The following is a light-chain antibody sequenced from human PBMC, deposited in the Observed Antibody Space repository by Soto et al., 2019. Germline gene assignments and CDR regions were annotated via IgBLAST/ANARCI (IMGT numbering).Light chain of an antibody. Sequence: DIVMTQSPDSLAVSLGERATINCKSSQSVLYSSNNKNYLAWYQQKPGQPPKLLIYWASTRESGVPDRFSGSGSGTDFTLTISSLQAEDVAVYYCQQYYSTFWTFGQGTKVETK. CDR2: WAS. CDR3: QQYYSTFWT. V-gene: IGKV4-1*01. J-gene: IGKJ1*01. CDR1: QSVLYSSNNKNY.